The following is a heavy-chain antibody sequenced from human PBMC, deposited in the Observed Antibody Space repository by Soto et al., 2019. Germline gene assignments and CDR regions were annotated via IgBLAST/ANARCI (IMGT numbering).Heavy chain of an antibody. CDR1: GYTFTSYA. V-gene: IGHV1-3*01. CDR3: ARDPKYYYGSGSYFPRGWFDP. Sequence: QVQLVQSGAEVKKPGASVKVSCTASGYTFTSYAMHWVRQAPGQRLEWLGWINAGNGNTNYSQKFQGRVTITGEISASEAYMELSSRSSEDTAVYYCARDPKYYYGSGSYFPRGWFDPWGQGSLVTVPP. CDR2: INAGNGNT. D-gene: IGHD3-10*01. J-gene: IGHJ5*02.